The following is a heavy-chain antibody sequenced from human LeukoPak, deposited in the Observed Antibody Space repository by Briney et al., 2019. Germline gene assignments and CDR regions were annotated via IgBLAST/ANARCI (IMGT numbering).Heavy chain of an antibody. CDR3: VSCGDGYNYFDY. V-gene: IGHV1-18*01. Sequence: ASMKVSCKASGHTFTSYGFSWVRQAPGQGLEWMGWISAYNGNTNYAQKLQGRVSMTTDKSTSTAYMELRSLRSDDTAVYYCVSCGDGYNYFDYWGQGILVTVSS. D-gene: IGHD5-24*01. CDR1: GHTFTSYG. CDR2: ISAYNGNT. J-gene: IGHJ4*02.